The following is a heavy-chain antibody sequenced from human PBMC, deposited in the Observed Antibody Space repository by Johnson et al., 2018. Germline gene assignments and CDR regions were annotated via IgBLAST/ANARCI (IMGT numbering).Heavy chain of an antibody. D-gene: IGHD1/OR15-1a*01. V-gene: IGHV1-24*01. CDR3: ATGTEDYYQYYLDV. J-gene: IGHJ6*03. Sequence: QVQLVETGAVVKKPGASVKVSCKISGYILTELSINWVRQAPGKGIEWMGAFDPEDGETRFAQKFQGRVTLTENTRTDTAYMELKSLKSEDTAVYNGATGTEDYYQYYLDVWGKGTTVTVSS. CDR2: FDPEDGET. CDR1: GYILTELS.